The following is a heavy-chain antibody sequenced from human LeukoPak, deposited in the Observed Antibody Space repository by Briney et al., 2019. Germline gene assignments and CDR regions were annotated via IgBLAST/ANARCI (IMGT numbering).Heavy chain of an antibody. CDR3: ARASGYDFEFDY. Sequence: PSETLSLTCTVSGGSISSNSYYWSWIRQPAGKGLEWIGRMHTSGSTNYNPSLKSRVSISVDTSKNQFSLKLSSVTAAGTAVYYCARASGYDFEFDYWGQGTLVAVSS. J-gene: IGHJ4*02. CDR2: MHTSGST. V-gene: IGHV4-61*02. D-gene: IGHD5-12*01. CDR1: GGSISSNSYY.